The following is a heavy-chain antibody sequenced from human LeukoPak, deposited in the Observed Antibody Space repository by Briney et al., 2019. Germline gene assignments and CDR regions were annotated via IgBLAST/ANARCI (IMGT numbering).Heavy chain of an antibody. V-gene: IGHV3-53*01. CDR2: IYSGGST. Sequence: AGGSLRLSYAASGLTVSSNYMSWVRQAPGKGLEWVSVIYSGGSTYYTDSVKGRFTISRDNSKNALYLQMNSLRAEDTAVYYCARISSGWLNFDCWGQGALVTVSS. CDR3: ARISSGWLNFDC. CDR1: GLTVSSNY. D-gene: IGHD6-19*01. J-gene: IGHJ4*02.